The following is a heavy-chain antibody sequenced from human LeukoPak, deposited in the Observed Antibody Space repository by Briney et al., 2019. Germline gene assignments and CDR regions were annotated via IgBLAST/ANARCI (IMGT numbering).Heavy chain of an antibody. Sequence: PSETLSLTCTVSGGSISSYYWSWIRQPPGKGLEWIGYIYYSGSTNYNPSLKSRVTISVDTSKNQFSLKLSSVTAADTAVYYCAINGGSYSSSWSGDAFDIWGQGTMVTVSS. CDR3: AINGGSYSSSWSGDAFDI. V-gene: IGHV4-59*01. CDR2: IYYSGST. D-gene: IGHD6-13*01. J-gene: IGHJ3*02. CDR1: GGSISSYY.